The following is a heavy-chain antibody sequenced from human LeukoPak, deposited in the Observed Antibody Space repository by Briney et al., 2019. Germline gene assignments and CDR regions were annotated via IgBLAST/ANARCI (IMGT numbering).Heavy chain of an antibody. D-gene: IGHD2-2*01. Sequence: GGSLRLSCAASGFTFSSYAMSWVRQAPGKGLEWVSAISDRGGSTYYADSVKGRFTISRDSSKNTLYLQMNSLRAEDTAVYYCAKLTEYQLLPNWFDPWSQGTLVTVSS. CDR1: GFTFSSYA. CDR3: AKLTEYQLLPNWFDP. J-gene: IGHJ5*02. V-gene: IGHV3-23*01. CDR2: ISDRGGST.